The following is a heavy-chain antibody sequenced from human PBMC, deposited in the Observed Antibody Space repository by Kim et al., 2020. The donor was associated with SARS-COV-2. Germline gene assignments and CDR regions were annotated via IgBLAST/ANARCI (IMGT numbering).Heavy chain of an antibody. D-gene: IGHD3-3*01. J-gene: IGHJ5*02. CDR1: GYTFTDYY. Sequence: ASVKVSCKASGYTFTDYYIHWVRQAPGQGLEWMGWINPYSGDTNYAQKFQGRVTMTRDTSISTPYVELTSLRSDDTAVYYCARSAHFWSGHYLDLWGQGTRITVS. V-gene: IGHV1-2*02. CDR3: ARSAHFWSGHYLDL. CDR2: INPYSGDT.